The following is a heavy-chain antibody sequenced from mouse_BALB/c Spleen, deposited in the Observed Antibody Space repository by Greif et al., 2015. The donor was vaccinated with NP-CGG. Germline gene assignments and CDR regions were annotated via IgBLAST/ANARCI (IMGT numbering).Heavy chain of an antibody. CDR2: IWAGGST. J-gene: IGHJ2*01. V-gene: IGHV2-9*02. CDR1: GFPLTSYG. Sequence: VKVEESGPGLVAPSQSLSITCTVSGFPLTSYGVHWVRQPPGKGLEWLGVIWAGGSTNYNSALMSRLSISKDNSKSQVFLKMNSLRTDDTAMYYCARERSMITYYFDYWGQGTTLTVSS. CDR3: ARERSMITYYFDY. D-gene: IGHD2-4*01.